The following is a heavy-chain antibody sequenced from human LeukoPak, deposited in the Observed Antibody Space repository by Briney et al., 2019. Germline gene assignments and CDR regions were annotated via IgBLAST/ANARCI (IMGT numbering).Heavy chain of an antibody. CDR3: ARDKIVGATTLDY. Sequence: PGGSLRLSCAASGFTFSSYWMSWVRQAPGKGLEWVTNIKQDGSETYYVDSVKGRFTISRDNAKNSLYLQVNSLRAEDTALYYCARDKIVGATTLDYWGQGTLVSVSS. CDR2: IKQDGSET. J-gene: IGHJ4*02. V-gene: IGHV3-7*01. D-gene: IGHD1-26*01. CDR1: GFTFSSYW.